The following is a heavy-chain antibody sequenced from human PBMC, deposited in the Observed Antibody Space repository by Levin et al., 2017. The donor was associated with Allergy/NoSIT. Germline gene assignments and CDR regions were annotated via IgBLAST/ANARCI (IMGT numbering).Heavy chain of an antibody. CDR2: SSDSGTSI. D-gene: IGHD6-19*01. Sequence: GGSLRLSCAVSGFTFDNYAMTWVRQIPGRGLDWVASSSDSGTSIYYADSVRGRFTISGDNSKNVLYLHMNGLRAEDTALYYCARAARSGWAGVGRYYYGLDVWGQGTTVTVSS. J-gene: IGHJ6*02. CDR1: GFTFDNYA. V-gene: IGHV3-23*01. CDR3: ARAARSGWAGVGRYYYGLDV.